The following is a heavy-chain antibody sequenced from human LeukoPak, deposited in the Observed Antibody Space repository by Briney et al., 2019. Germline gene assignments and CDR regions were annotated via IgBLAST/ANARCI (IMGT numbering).Heavy chain of an antibody. D-gene: IGHD6-19*01. CDR3: ASDTVVADGFFHS. CDR2: LFYTGSP. Sequence: SETLSLTCTVSGGSISSGSYYWGWVRQPPGKGLEWIGSLFYTGSPYYNPSLTSRITMSIDTSKNQFSLKLSSVTAADTAVYFCASDTVVADGFFHSWGQGTLVTVSA. V-gene: IGHV4-39*07. CDR1: GGSISSGSYY. J-gene: IGHJ5*02.